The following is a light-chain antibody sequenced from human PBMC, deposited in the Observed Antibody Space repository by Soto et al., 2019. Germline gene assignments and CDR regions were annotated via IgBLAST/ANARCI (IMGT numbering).Light chain of an antibody. V-gene: IGLV2-8*01. CDR2: EVT. CDR1: SSDVGGYDY. J-gene: IGLJ1*01. CDR3: SSYTGGNPSYV. Sequence: ARTQPPSASGSPGQSVTISCTGTSSDVGGYDYVSWYQQHPGKAPKLMIYEVTIRPSGVSDRFSGSKSGNTASLTVSGLQAEDEADYYCSSYTGGNPSYVFGTGTKVTVL.